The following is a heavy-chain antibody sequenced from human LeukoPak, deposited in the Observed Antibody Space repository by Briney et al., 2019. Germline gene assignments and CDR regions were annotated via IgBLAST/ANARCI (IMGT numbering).Heavy chain of an antibody. Sequence: GGSLRLSCVSSGFTFSRIWMSWVPQSPGKGWEGVANRRQDGSQKNYVDSVKGRFTNSRDNAKNSLYLQMNSLRGEDTAVYYCARDEGDTVTTYRFDLWGRGTLVTVSS. J-gene: IGHJ2*01. CDR2: RRQDGSQK. D-gene: IGHD4-17*01. CDR3: ARDEGDTVTTYRFDL. V-gene: IGHV3-7*01. CDR1: GFTFSRIW.